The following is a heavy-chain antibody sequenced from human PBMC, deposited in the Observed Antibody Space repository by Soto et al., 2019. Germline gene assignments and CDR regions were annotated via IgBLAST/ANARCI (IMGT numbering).Heavy chain of an antibody. CDR3: XXXXXXDIVTGIEYFDH. V-gene: IGHV3-23*01. Sequence: EVQLLESGGGLVQPGESLKISCAVSGFTFSSYAMSWVRQAPGKGLEWVSGISGTGRVTNYAESVKGRFTISRDNPKXXXXXXXXXXXXXXXXXXXXXXXXXXDIVTGIEYFDHWGQGTLVTVSS. CDR1: GFTFSSYA. CDR2: ISGTGRVT. D-gene: IGHD3-9*01. J-gene: IGHJ1*01.